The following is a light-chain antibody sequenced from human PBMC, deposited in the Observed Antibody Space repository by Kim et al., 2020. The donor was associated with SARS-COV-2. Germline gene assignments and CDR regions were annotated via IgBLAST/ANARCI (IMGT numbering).Light chain of an antibody. J-gene: IGKJ3*01. V-gene: IGKV3-20*01. CDR1: QSVRINY. CDR2: GAS. Sequence: TGESATRFCRASQSVRINYFAGYQQKPGQAPRLLIYGASNRATGVPDRFSDSGSGTDFTLSISRLEPEDFAVYYCQQYGTTPLFTFGPGTKVDIK. CDR3: QQYGTTPLFT.